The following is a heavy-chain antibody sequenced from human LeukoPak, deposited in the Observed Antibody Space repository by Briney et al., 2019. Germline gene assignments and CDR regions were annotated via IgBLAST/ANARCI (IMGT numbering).Heavy chain of an antibody. V-gene: IGHV3-30*04. Sequence: GGSLRLSCAASGFTFSSYAMHWVRQAPGKGLEWVAVISYDGSNKYYADSVKGRFTISRDNSKNTLYLQMNSLRAEDTAVYYCARVLDTAMVGGFDYWGQGTLVTVSS. D-gene: IGHD5-18*01. CDR2: ISYDGSNK. CDR1: GFTFSSYA. CDR3: ARVLDTAMVGGFDY. J-gene: IGHJ4*02.